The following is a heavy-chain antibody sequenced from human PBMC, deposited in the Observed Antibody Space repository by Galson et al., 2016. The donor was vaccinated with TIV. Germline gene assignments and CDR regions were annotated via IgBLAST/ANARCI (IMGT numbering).Heavy chain of an antibody. D-gene: IGHD5-18*01. CDR3: ATDRSGYTYGYESAYFDL. CDR2: ISPDGTDQ. Sequence: SLRLSCAASGFTFYRYRMDWVRQAPGKGLEWIAVISPDGTDQNYADSMKGRFTISRDNSKNTLYLHMNNLGVEDTAVYYCATDRSGYTYGYESAYFDLWGRGTLVVVSS. J-gene: IGHJ2*01. CDR1: GFTFYRYR. V-gene: IGHV3-30*03.